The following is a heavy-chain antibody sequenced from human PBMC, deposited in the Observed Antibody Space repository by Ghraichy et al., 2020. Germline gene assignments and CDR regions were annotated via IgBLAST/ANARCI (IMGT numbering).Heavy chain of an antibody. D-gene: IGHD1-7*01. J-gene: IGHJ6*02. Sequence: LSLTCAASGFTFSSYAMSWVRQAPGKGLEWVSAISGSGGSTYYADSVKGRFTISRDNSKNTLYLQMNSLRAEDTAVYYCAKLNWNYGDGMDVWGQGTTVTVSS. CDR2: ISGSGGST. CDR1: GFTFSSYA. CDR3: AKLNWNYGDGMDV. V-gene: IGHV3-23*01.